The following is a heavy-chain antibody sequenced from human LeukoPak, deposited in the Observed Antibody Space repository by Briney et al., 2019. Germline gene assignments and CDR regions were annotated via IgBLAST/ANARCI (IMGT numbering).Heavy chain of an antibody. CDR1: GGSLSRYY. CDR3: ARHSAALSSWYFDL. J-gene: IGHJ2*01. D-gene: IGHD6-6*01. CDR2: IRYSGST. V-gene: IGHV4-59*08. Sequence: SGTLSLTCTVSGGSLSRYYWSWIRQPPGKGLEWIGFIRYSGSTDYNPSLRSRVTISIDTSKNQFSLKLSSVTAADTAMYYCARHSAALSSWYFDLWGRGTLVTVSS.